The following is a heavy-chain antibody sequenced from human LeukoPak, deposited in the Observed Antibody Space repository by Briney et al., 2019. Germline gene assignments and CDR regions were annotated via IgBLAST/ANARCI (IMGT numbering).Heavy chain of an antibody. Sequence: GESLKISCKCSGFDFTAYGIAWVRQMPGKGLEWMGNIYPGGSNGRYSPSFQGQVTMSADKSITTVYLQWSSLKASDTAMYYCAWHFHSAWFGFWGQGSLVTVSS. CDR2: IYPGGSNG. J-gene: IGHJ4*02. V-gene: IGHV5-51*01. D-gene: IGHD5-18*01. CDR3: AWHFHSAWFGF. CDR1: GFDFTAYG.